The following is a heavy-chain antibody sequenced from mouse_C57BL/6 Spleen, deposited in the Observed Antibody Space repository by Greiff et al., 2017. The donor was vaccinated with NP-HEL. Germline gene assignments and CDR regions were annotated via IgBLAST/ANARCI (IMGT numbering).Heavy chain of an antibody. D-gene: IGHD2-1*01. J-gene: IGHJ2*01. CDR2: IYPGDGDT. CDR3: ARSIYYGNSYFDY. CDR1: GYAFSSYW. Sequence: VHLVESGAELVKPGASVKISCKASGYAFSSYWMNWVKQRPGKGLEWIGQIYPGDGDTNYNGKFKGKATLTADKSSSTAYMQLSSLTSEDSAVYFCARSIYYGNSYFDYWGQGTTLTVSS. V-gene: IGHV1-80*01.